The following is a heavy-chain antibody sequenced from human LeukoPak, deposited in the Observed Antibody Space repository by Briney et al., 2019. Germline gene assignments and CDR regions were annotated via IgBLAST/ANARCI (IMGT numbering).Heavy chain of an antibody. CDR1: GDSVSSNSAA. D-gene: IGHD6-13*01. CDR2: TYYRSKWYN. J-gene: IGHJ4*02. V-gene: IGHV6-1*01. CDR3: ARGTPRGYSSSWYSPHFDY. Sequence: SQTLSLTCAISGDSVSSNSAAWNWIRQSPSRGLEWLGRTYYRSKWYNDYAVSVKSRITINPDTSKNQFSLQLNSVTPEDTAVYYCARGTPRGYSSSWYSPHFDYWGQGTLVTVSS.